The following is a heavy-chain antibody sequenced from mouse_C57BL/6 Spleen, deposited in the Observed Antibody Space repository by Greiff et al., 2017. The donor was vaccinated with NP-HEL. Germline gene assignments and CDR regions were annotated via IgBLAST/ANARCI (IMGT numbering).Heavy chain of an antibody. CDR2: IRSKRNNYAT. J-gene: IGHJ1*03. V-gene: IGHV10-1*01. D-gene: IGHD2-10*02. CDR3: VRRGEYYWYFDV. Sequence: EVQRVESGGGLVQPKGPLKLSLPPSGFSFIPSALTWFRRAPGKGWEWVDRIRSKRNNYATYYADSVKDRFTISRDDSESMLYLQMNNLKTEDTAMYYCVRRGEYYWYFDVWGTGTTVTVSS. CDR1: GFSFIPSA.